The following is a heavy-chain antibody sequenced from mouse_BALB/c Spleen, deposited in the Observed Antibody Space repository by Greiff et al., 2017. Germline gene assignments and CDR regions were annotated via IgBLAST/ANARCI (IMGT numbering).Heavy chain of an antibody. CDR1: GFSLTGYG. CDR3: ARDGDYYGSSYSAY. CDR2: IWGDGST. J-gene: IGHJ3*01. D-gene: IGHD1-1*01. Sequence: QVQLKESGPGLVAPSQSLSITCTVSGFSLTGYGVNWVRQPPGKGLEWLGMIWGDGSTDYTSALKSRLSISKDNSKSQVFLKMTSLQTDDTARYYCARDGDYYGSSYSAYWGQGTLVTVSA. V-gene: IGHV2-6-7*01.